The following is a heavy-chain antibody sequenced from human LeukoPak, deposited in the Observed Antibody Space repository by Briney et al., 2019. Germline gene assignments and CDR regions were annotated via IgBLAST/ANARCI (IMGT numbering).Heavy chain of an antibody. CDR3: ASGTPGYSSSWYLY. CDR2: INHSVST. CDR1: GGSFSGCY. J-gene: IGHJ4*02. V-gene: IGHV4-34*01. Sequence: SETLSLTCAVYGGSFSGCYWSWIRQPPGKGLEWIGEINHSVSTNYNPSLKSRVTISVDTSKNQFSLKLSSVTAADTAVYYCASGTPGYSSSWYLYWGQGTLVTVSS. D-gene: IGHD6-13*01.